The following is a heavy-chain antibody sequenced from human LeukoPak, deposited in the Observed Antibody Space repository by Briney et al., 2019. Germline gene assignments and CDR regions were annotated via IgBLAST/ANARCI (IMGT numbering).Heavy chain of an antibody. CDR2: IIPIFGTA. CDR3: ARANYYDSSGYFLFDY. J-gene: IGHJ4*02. V-gene: IGHV1-69*05. Sequence: VASVKVSCKASGGTFSSYAISWVRQAPGQRLEWMGGIIPIFGTANYAQKFQGRVTITTDESTSTAYMYLSSLRSDDPAVYYCARANYYDSSGYFLFDYWGQGPLVTVSS. D-gene: IGHD3-22*01. CDR1: GGTFSSYA.